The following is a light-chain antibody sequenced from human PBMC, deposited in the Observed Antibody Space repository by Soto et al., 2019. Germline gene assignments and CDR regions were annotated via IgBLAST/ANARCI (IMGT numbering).Light chain of an antibody. J-gene: IGKJ1*01. Sequence: EVVLTQSPATLSLSPGERATLSCRASQNVRTFVDWYQQKPGQAPRLLIYGASNRATSIPARFSGSGSGTDFTLTISSLKPEDFAVYYCQQHSHWPPWTFGQGTRVAIQ. V-gene: IGKV3-11*01. CDR2: GAS. CDR1: QNVRTF. CDR3: QQHSHWPPWT.